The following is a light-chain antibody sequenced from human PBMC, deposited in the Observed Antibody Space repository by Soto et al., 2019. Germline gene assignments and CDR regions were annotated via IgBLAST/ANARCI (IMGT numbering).Light chain of an antibody. V-gene: IGKV3-15*01. J-gene: IGKJ4*01. Sequence: EIVMTQSPATLSVSPGERATLSCGASQSVGINLAWYQQKVGQAPRLLIYGASTRATAIPPRFSGSGSGTEFTLTSSSLQSEHFAVYYCQQYKTCPPFFGGGTKVEIK. CDR2: GAS. CDR3: QQYKTCPPF. CDR1: QSVGIN.